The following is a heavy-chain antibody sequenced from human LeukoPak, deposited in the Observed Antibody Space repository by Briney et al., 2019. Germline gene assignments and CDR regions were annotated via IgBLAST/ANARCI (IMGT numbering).Heavy chain of an antibody. D-gene: IGHD6-6*01. Sequence: GGSLRLSCAASGFTFSSYAMSWVRQAPGKGLEWVSAISGSGRSTYYADSVKGRFTISRDNSKNTLYLQMNSLRAEDTAVYYCAKGDEYSSSSRFDYWGQGTLVTVSS. J-gene: IGHJ4*02. CDR3: AKGDEYSSSSRFDY. CDR2: ISGSGRST. CDR1: GFTFSSYA. V-gene: IGHV3-23*01.